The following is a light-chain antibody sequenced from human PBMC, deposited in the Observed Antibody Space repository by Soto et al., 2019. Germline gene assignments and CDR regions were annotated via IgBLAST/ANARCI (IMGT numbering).Light chain of an antibody. J-gene: IGLJ2*01. CDR2: DVG. V-gene: IGLV2-14*03. CDR3: SSYTSSSTYVI. CDR1: SSDVGGYNY. Sequence: QSALTQPASVSGSPGQSITISCTGTSSDVGGYNYVSWYQQHPGKAPKLMIYDVGNRPSGVSNRFSGSKSGNTASLTISGLQVEDEADYYCSSYTSSSTYVIFGGGTQLTVL.